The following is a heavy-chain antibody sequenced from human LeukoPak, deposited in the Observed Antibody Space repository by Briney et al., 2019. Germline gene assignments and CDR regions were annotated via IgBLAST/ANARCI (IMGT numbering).Heavy chain of an antibody. CDR3: ARDSGVNWFDP. CDR1: GFTFSSYS. D-gene: IGHD3-3*01. CDR2: ISSSSSYI. J-gene: IGHJ5*02. Sequence: GGSLRLSCAASGFTFSSYSMNWVRQAPGKGLEWVSSISSSSSYIYCADSVKGRFTISRDNAKNSLYLQMNSLRAEDTAVYYCARDSGVNWFDPWGQGTLVTVSS. V-gene: IGHV3-21*01.